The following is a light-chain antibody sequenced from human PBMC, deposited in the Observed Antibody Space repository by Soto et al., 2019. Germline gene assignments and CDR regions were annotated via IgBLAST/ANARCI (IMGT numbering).Light chain of an antibody. Sequence: ETVLTQSPGSLSLSQGERATLSRRASQSLSSSSVAWYQQKSGQAPRLLIYDASSRATGIPDRFSGSGSGTDFTLTNSRLEPEDFAVYHCQQYDTSPTFGQGTKVDIK. CDR3: QQYDTSPT. V-gene: IGKV3-20*01. CDR1: QSLSSSS. CDR2: DAS. J-gene: IGKJ1*01.